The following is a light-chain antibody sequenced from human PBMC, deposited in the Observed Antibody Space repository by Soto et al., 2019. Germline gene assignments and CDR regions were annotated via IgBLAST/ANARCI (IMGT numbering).Light chain of an antibody. CDR1: ESISSKS. J-gene: IGKJ1*01. CDR3: QQYNNWPPWT. V-gene: IGKV3-20*01. CDR2: GTF. Sequence: EIVLTQSPGTLSLSPGERATLSCRAIESISSKSLAWYQQKPGQAPRLLIYGTFNRATGIPDRFSGSGSGTDFTLTISRLEPEDFALYYCQQYNNWPPWTFGQGTKVEMK.